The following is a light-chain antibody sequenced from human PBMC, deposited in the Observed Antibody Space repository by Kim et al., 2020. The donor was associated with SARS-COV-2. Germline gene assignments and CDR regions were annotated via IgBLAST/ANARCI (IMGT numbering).Light chain of an antibody. J-gene: IGLJ2*01. CDR2: QDA. CDR3: QTRDSSTAI. CDR1: KLGDKY. V-gene: IGLV3-1*01. Sequence: SYELTQPPSLSVSPGQTAIITCSGDKLGDKYAFWYQQKPGQSPMVVIYQDAKRPSGIPERFSGSSSGNTATLTISGTQPMDEADYYCQTRDSSTAIFGGG.